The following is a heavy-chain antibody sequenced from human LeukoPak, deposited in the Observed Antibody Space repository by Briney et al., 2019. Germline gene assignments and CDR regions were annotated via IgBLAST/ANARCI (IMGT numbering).Heavy chain of an antibody. V-gene: IGHV3-30*02. Sequence: GGSLRLSCAASGFTFSSYGMHWVRQAPGKGLEWVAFIRYDGSNKYYADSVKGRFTISRDNSKNTLYLQMNSLRAEDTAVYYCAHCYGSGSYYKGGDAFDIWGQGTMVTVSS. J-gene: IGHJ3*02. D-gene: IGHD3-10*01. CDR1: GFTFSSYG. CDR2: IRYDGSNK. CDR3: AHCYGSGSYYKGGDAFDI.